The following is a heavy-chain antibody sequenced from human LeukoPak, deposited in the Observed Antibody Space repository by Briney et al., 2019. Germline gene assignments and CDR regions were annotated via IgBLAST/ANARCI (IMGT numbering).Heavy chain of an antibody. CDR1: GYTFTGYY. J-gene: IGHJ4*02. CDR3: ARVPSRVATIYSSSLGY. D-gene: IGHD6-13*01. V-gene: IGHV1-2*06. CDR2: INPNSGGT. Sequence: ASVKVSCKASGYTFTGYYMHWVRQAPGQGLEWMGRINPNSGGTNYAQKFQGRVTMTRDTSISTAYMELSRLRSDDTAVYYCARVPSRVATIYSSSLGYWGQGTLVTVSS.